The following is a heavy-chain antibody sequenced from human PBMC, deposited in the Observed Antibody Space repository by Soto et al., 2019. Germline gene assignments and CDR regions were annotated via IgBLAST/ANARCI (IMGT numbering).Heavy chain of an antibody. Sequence: GGSLRLSCAASGFTFSSYGMHWVRQAPGKGLEWVAVISYDGSNKYYADSVKGRFTISRDNSKNTLYLQMNSLRAEDTAVYYCAKDHPARGFDYWGQGTLVTVSS. D-gene: IGHD3-10*01. J-gene: IGHJ4*02. CDR2: ISYDGSNK. V-gene: IGHV3-30*18. CDR1: GFTFSSYG. CDR3: AKDHPARGFDY.